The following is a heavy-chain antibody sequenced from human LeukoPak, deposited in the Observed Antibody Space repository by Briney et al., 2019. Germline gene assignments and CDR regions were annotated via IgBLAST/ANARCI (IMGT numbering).Heavy chain of an antibody. D-gene: IGHD6-19*01. CDR1: GYTLTELS. V-gene: IGHV1-24*01. Sequence: ASVNVSCKVSGYTLTELSMHWVRQAPGKGLEWMGGFDPEDGETIYAQKFQGRVTMTEDTSTDTAYMELSSLRSEDTAVYYCATHSSGWYFMGYFDYWGQGTLVTVSS. CDR2: FDPEDGET. CDR3: ATHSSGWYFMGYFDY. J-gene: IGHJ4*02.